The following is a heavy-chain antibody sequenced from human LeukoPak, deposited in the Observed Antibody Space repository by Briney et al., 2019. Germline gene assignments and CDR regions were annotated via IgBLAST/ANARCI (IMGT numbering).Heavy chain of an antibody. CDR1: GFTFSNYG. CDR3: ARGLRYFDWLELSYDY. D-gene: IGHD3-9*01. CDR2: ISYDGSNK. J-gene: IGHJ4*02. V-gene: IGHV3-30*03. Sequence: PGGSLRVSCAASGFTFSNYGMHWVRQAPGKGLEWVALISYDGSNKYYADSVKGRFTISRDNSKNTLYLQMNSLRAEDTAVYYCARGLRYFDWLELSYDYWGQGTLVTVSS.